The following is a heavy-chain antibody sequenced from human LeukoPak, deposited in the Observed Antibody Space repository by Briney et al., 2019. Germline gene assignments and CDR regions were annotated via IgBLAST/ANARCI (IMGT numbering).Heavy chain of an antibody. CDR2: INHSGST. J-gene: IGHJ4*02. CDR3: ARAVYSSSWYGSDY. V-gene: IGHV4-34*01. CDR1: GGSFSGYY. Sequence: PSETLSLTCAVYGGSFSGYYWSWIRQPPGKGLEWIGEINHSGSTNYNPSLKSRVTISVDTSKNQFSLKRSSVTAADTAVYYWARAVYSSSWYGSDYWGQGTLVTVSS. D-gene: IGHD6-13*01.